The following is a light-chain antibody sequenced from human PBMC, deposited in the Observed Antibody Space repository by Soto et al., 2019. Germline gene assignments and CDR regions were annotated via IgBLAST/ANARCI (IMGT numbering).Light chain of an antibody. Sequence: DIQMTQSPSSLSASVGDRVTITCRASQTIDTYLNWYLQKPGQAPKLLIYSAYSLQSGVSPRFSGDGSGTDFTLTIRSLQPEDFATYYCQQSYNFPRTFGQGTTV. CDR3: QQSYNFPRT. CDR2: SAY. CDR1: QTIDTY. V-gene: IGKV1-39*01. J-gene: IGKJ1*01.